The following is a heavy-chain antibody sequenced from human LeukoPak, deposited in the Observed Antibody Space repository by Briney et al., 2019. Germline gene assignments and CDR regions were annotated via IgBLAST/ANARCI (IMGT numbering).Heavy chain of an antibody. Sequence: PGGSLRLSCAASGFTVSSSDMTWVRQAPGKGLEWVSIIYSGGSTYYADSVKGRFTISRDNAKNSLYLQVNSLRAEDTAVYYCARGWFDTWGQGTLVTVSS. V-gene: IGHV3-66*01. CDR1: GFTVSSSD. J-gene: IGHJ5*02. CDR2: IYSGGST. CDR3: ARGWFDT.